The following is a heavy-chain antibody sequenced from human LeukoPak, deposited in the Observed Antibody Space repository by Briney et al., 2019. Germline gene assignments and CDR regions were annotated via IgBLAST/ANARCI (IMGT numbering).Heavy chain of an antibody. CDR2: INHSGST. D-gene: IGHD3-22*01. CDR1: GGSFSGYY. Sequence: SETLSLTCAVYGGSFSGYYWSWIRQPPGKGLEWIGEINHSGSTNYNPSLKSRVTISVDTSKNQFSLKLSSVTAADTAVYYCARRQKYYYDSSGYYGYWGQGTLVTVSS. V-gene: IGHV4-34*01. CDR3: ARRQKYYYDSSGYYGY. J-gene: IGHJ4*02.